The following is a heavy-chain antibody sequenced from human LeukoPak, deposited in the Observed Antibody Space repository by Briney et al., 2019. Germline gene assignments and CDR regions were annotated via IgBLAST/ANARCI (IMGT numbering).Heavy chain of an antibody. D-gene: IGHD1-26*01. Sequence: SETLSLTCAVYGGSFSGYYWSWIRQPPGKGLEWIGEINHSGSTNYNPSLKSRVTTSVDTSKNQFSLKLSSVTAADTAVYYCARYSGSYPHDAFDIWGQGTMVTVSS. CDR2: INHSGST. J-gene: IGHJ3*02. V-gene: IGHV4-34*01. CDR3: ARYSGSYPHDAFDI. CDR1: GGSFSGYY.